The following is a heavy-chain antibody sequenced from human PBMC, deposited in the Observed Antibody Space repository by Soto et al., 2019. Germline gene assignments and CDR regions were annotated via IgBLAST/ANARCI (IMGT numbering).Heavy chain of an antibody. D-gene: IGHD2-2*01. J-gene: IGHJ6*03. CDR2: INHSGST. Sequence: QVQLQQWGAGLLKPSETLSLTCAVYGGSFSGYYWSWIRQPPGKGLEWIGEINHSGSTNYNPSLKSRVTISVDTSKNQFSLKLSSVTAADTAVYYCARGAYCSSTSCYHYYYYMDVWGKGTTVTVSS. V-gene: IGHV4-34*01. CDR1: GGSFSGYY. CDR3: ARGAYCSSTSCYHYYYYMDV.